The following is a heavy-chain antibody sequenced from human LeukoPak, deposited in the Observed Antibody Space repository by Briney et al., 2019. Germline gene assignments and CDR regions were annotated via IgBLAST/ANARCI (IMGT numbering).Heavy chain of an antibody. CDR3: ASPYCSGGSCYLEAFDS. CDR1: GFTFSSYW. J-gene: IGHJ4*02. CDR2: IKTDGSIT. D-gene: IGHD2-15*01. V-gene: IGHV3-74*01. Sequence: PGGSLRLSCAASGFTFSSYWMHWVRQAPGKGPVWVSRIKTDGSITTYADSVKGRFTISRDNAKNTLYLQMNSLRAEDTAVYYCASPYCSGGSCYLEAFDSWGQGTLVTVSP.